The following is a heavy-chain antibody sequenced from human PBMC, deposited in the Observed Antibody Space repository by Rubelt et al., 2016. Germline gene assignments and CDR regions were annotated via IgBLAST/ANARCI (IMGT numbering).Heavy chain of an antibody. CDR1: GGSFSGYY. D-gene: IGHD3-10*01. CDR3: ARAYYYGSGSYYN. Sequence: QVQLQQWGAGLLKPSETLSLTCAVYGGSFSGYYWSWIRQPPGKGLEWIGYIYYRGSTNYNPSLKSRVTISVDTAKNQFSLKLSSVTAAETAVYYCARAYYYGSGSYYNWGQGTLVTVSS. V-gene: IGHV4-34*11. J-gene: IGHJ4*02. CDR2: IYYRGST.